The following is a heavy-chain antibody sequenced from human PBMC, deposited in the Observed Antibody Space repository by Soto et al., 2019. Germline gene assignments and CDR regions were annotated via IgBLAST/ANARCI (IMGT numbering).Heavy chain of an antibody. CDR1: RILGGSW. D-gene: IGHD2-15*01. CDR2: VNGDGSST. Sequence: PGGSLRLSREDSRILGGSWLHWVSTAPGKGRVWVSQVNGDGSSTKYADSVKGRFTISRDNAKNTLYLQMNSLRAEDTAVYYCGRGKGGSGGKGDPLDSWGQGTLVTVSS. CDR3: GRGKGGSGGKGDPLDS. V-gene: IGHV3-74*03. J-gene: IGHJ4*02.